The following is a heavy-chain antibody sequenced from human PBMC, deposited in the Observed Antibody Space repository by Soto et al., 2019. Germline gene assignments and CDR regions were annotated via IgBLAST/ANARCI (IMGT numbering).Heavy chain of an antibody. CDR3: AILGGTYYAFDF. CDR2: IGPRGRDT. J-gene: IGHJ3*01. Sequence: EVHLLESGGGLVQPGGSLRLSCAVSGFTIKSHAMGWVRQAPGKGLERVSAIGPRGRDTYFADSVKGRFTISRDNSENTVSLQMYSLRADDTAVYYCAILGGTYYAFDFWGQGTLVTVS. CDR1: GFTIKSHA. V-gene: IGHV3-23*01. D-gene: IGHD1-26*01.